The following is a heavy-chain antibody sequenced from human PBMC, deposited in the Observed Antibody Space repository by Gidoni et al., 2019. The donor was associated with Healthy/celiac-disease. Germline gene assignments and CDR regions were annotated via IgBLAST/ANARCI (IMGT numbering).Heavy chain of an antibody. CDR1: GFTFSSYR. CDR3: ARDRGRGGYVWGSYRPEGWFDP. D-gene: IGHD3-16*02. Sequence: EVQLVESGGGLVKPGGSLRLSCAASGFTFSSYRMNWVRQAPGKGLEWVSSISSSSSYIYYADSVKGRFTIYRDNAKNSLYLKMNSLRAEDTAVYYCARDRGRGGYVWGSYRPEGWFDPWGQGTLVTVSS. J-gene: IGHJ5*02. CDR2: ISSSSSYI. V-gene: IGHV3-21*01.